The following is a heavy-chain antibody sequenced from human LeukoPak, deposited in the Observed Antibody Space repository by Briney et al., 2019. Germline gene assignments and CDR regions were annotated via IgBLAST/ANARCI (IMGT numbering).Heavy chain of an antibody. J-gene: IGHJ5*02. CDR3: AKDFYYDLAGWFDH. Sequence: GGSLRLSCAASGFTFSSYAMSWVRQAPGKGLEWVSAISGSGGSTYYADSVKGRFTISRDNSKNSLYLQMNSLRAEDTAVYYCAKDFYYDLAGWFDHWGQGTLVTVSS. D-gene: IGHD3-3*01. CDR1: GFTFSSYA. CDR2: ISGSGGST. V-gene: IGHV3-23*01.